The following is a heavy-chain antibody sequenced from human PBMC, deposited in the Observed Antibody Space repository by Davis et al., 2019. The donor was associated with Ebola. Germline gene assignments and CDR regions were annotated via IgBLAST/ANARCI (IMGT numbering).Heavy chain of an antibody. CDR2: INPNSGGT. CDR1: GGTFSSYP. CDR3: AREPRTMYPVYYYYGMDV. Sequence: AASVKVSCKASGGTFSSYPISWVRQAPGQGLEWMGRINPNSGGTNYAQKFQGRVTMTRDTSISTAYMELSSLRSEDTAVYYCAREPRTMYPVYYYYGMDVWGKGTTVTVSS. J-gene: IGHJ6*04. D-gene: IGHD1-14*01. V-gene: IGHV1-2*06.